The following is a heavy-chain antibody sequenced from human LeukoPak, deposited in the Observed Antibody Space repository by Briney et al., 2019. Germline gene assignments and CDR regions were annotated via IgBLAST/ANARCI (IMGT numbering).Heavy chain of an antibody. CDR1: GGTFSSYA. Sequence: SVKVSCKASGGTFSSYAISWVRQAPGQGLEGMGGIIPIFGTANYAQKFQGRVTITADESTSTAYMELSSLRSEDTAVYYCARGTHGGTYDAFDIWGQGTMVTVSS. V-gene: IGHV1-69*13. CDR3: ARGTHGGTYDAFDI. D-gene: IGHD4-23*01. J-gene: IGHJ3*02. CDR2: IIPIFGTA.